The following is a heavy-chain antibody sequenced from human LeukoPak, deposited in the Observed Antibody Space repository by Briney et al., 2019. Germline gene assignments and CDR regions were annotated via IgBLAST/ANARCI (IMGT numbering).Heavy chain of an antibody. J-gene: IGHJ4*02. Sequence: GGSLRLSCAVSGFTFSGSDVHWVRQAPGKGLEWVSAISGSGINTYYADSVKGRFTISRDTSKNTLYLQMNSLRAEDTAVYYCAKAESGWYSFDYWGQGTLVTVSS. CDR1: GFTFSGSD. CDR2: ISGSGINT. CDR3: AKAESGWYSFDY. D-gene: IGHD6-19*01. V-gene: IGHV3-23*01.